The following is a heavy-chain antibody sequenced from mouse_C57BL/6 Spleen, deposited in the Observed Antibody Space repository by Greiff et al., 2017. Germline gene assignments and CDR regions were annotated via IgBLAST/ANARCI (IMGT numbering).Heavy chain of an antibody. D-gene: IGHD1-1*01. Sequence: QVQLQQPGAELVKPGASVKMSCKASGYTFTSYWITWVKQRPGQGLEWIGDIYPGSGSTNYNEKFKSKATLTVDTSSSTAYMQLSSLTSEDAAFYCGATRGEVAGDFDYWGQGTTLTVSS. V-gene: IGHV1-55*01. CDR2: IYPGSGST. CDR1: GYTFTSYW. J-gene: IGHJ2*01. CDR3: ATRGEVAGDFDY.